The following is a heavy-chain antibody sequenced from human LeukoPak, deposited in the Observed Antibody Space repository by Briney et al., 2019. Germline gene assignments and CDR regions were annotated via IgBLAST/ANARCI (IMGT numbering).Heavy chain of an antibody. V-gene: IGHV4-39*01. CDR1: GGSISSSSYY. Sequence: PSETLSLTCTVSGGSISSSSYYWGWIRQPPGKGLEWIGSIYYSGSTYYNPSLKSRVTISVDTSKNQLSLKLSSVTAADTAVYYCGGSGWYEGWFDPWGQGTLVTVSS. CDR2: IYYSGST. J-gene: IGHJ5*02. CDR3: GGSGWYEGWFDP. D-gene: IGHD6-19*01.